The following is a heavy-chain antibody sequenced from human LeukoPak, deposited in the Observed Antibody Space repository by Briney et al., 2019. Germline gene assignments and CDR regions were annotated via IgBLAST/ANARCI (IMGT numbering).Heavy chain of an antibody. J-gene: IGHJ3*02. Sequence: GGSLRLSCAASGFTFSSYGMHWVRQAAGKGLVWVSRINSDGSSTSYADSVKGRFTISRDNAKNTLYLQMNSLRAEDTAVYYCARVYYDSSGYRDAFDIWGQGTMVTVSS. CDR2: INSDGSST. D-gene: IGHD3-22*01. CDR3: ARVYYDSSGYRDAFDI. CDR1: GFTFSSYG. V-gene: IGHV3-74*01.